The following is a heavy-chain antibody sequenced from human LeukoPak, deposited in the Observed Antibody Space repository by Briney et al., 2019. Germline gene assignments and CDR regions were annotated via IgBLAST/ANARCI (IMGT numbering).Heavy chain of an antibody. D-gene: IGHD5-12*01. CDR1: GDSSSSYY. CDR3: VRGGGYLPDY. CDR2: IHSSGRT. J-gene: IGHJ4*02. Sequence: SETLSLTCTVSGDSSSSYYWSWIREPPGKTLERIGYIHSSGRTNYNPYLKSRVTMSVDTSSNQFSLKLSSVTAADTAVYYCVRGGGYLPDYWGQGTLVTVSS. V-gene: IGHV4-59*01.